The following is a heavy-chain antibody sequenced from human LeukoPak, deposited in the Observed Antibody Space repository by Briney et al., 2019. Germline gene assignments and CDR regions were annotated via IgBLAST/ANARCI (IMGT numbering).Heavy chain of an antibody. CDR2: IHYSGST. J-gene: IGHJ4*02. CDR1: GGSISSYY. Sequence: PSETLSLTCTVSGGSISSYYWSWIRQPPGKGLEWIGEIHYSGSTKYNPSLKSRVTISVDTSKIQFSLKLSSVTAADTAVYYCARWEYSYDSSGYYYFNSWGQGTLVTVSS. CDR3: ARWEYSYDSSGYYYFNS. D-gene: IGHD3-22*01. V-gene: IGHV4-59*08.